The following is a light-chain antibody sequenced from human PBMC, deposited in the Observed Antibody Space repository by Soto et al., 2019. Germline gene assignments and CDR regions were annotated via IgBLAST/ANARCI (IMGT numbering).Light chain of an antibody. Sequence: IQLTQSPSSLSASVGDRVTITCRASQGIINYLAWYQQKPGKAPKLLIYVTSTLQSGVPSRFGGSGSGTDFTLTVSSLQPEDFATYYCQQLCMYPPTFGPGTKVDIK. CDR3: QQLCMYPPT. V-gene: IGKV1-9*01. CDR2: VTS. J-gene: IGKJ3*01. CDR1: QGIINY.